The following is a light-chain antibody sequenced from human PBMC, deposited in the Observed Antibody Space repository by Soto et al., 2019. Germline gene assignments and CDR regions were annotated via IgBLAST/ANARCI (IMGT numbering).Light chain of an antibody. CDR2: DNN. CDR3: ATWDRSLSVYVL. CDR1: SSNVGSNY. Sequence: QSVLTQPPSVSAAPGQKVTISCSGSSSNVGSNYVSWHQQLPGTAPKLLIYDNNKRPSGIPDRFSGSKSGTSATLDITGLQTGDEADYYCATWDRSLSVYVLFGGGTKVTVL. J-gene: IGLJ2*01. V-gene: IGLV1-51*01.